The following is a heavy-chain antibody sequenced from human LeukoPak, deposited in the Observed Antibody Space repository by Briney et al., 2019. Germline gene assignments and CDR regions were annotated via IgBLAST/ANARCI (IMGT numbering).Heavy chain of an antibody. CDR1: GFTLSTYW. CDR3: ARDKYGGNSNAFDI. J-gene: IGHJ3*02. CDR2: INSDGSST. D-gene: IGHD4-23*01. V-gene: IGHV3-74*01. Sequence: PGGSLRLSCTASGFTLSTYWMHWVRQVPGKGLVWVSRINSDGSSTTHADYVKGRFTISRDNAKNTLYLQMNSLRAEDTAVYYCARDKYGGNSNAFDIWGQGTLVTVSS.